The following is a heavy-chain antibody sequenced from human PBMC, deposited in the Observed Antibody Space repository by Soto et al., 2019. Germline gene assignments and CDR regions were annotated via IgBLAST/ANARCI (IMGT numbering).Heavy chain of an antibody. CDR1: GGSISSSTYY. CDR2: LYYNENT. V-gene: IGHV4-39*01. J-gene: IGHJ5*02. D-gene: IGHD3-16*01. Sequence: SETLSLTCTVSGGSISSSTYYWGWIRQPPGKGLEWIGSLYYNENTYYNPSLKSRVTISVDTAKNQFSLNLRSVTAADTAMYFCARRERYYGSPGWFDPWGQGTLVTVSS. CDR3: ARRERYYGSPGWFDP.